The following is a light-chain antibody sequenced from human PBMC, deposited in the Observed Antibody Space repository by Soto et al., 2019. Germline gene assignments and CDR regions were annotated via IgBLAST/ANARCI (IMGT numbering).Light chain of an antibody. CDR3: STWDVSLSGYV. V-gene: IGLV1-47*02. Sequence: QSVLTQPPSASGTPGQGVSISCSGSSSNIGSYYVYWYQQLPGTAPRLLIYNNNQRPSGVPDRFSASKSGTSASLAIRGLRSDDEADYYCSTWDVSLSGYVFGAGTKLTVL. CDR1: SSNIGSYY. J-gene: IGLJ1*01. CDR2: NNN.